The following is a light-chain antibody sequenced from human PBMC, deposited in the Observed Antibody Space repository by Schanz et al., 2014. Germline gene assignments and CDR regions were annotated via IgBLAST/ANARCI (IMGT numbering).Light chain of an antibody. Sequence: QSALTQPASVSGSPGQSITISCTGTSSDLGSYNLVSWYQQHPGKAPKLMIYEDTKRPSGVSSRFSGSKSGNTASLTISGLQAEDESAYFCSSYAGRDSHWVFGGGTKLTVL. CDR3: SSYAGRDSHWV. CDR2: EDT. CDR1: SSDLGSYNL. V-gene: IGLV2-23*01. J-gene: IGLJ3*02.